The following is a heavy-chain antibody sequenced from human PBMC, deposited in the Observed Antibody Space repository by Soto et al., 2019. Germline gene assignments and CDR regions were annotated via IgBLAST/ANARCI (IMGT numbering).Heavy chain of an antibody. D-gene: IGHD3-3*01. CDR2: ISYDGSNK. CDR1: GFTFSSYC. J-gene: IGHJ4*02. V-gene: IGHV3-30*18. CDR3: AKDRVRYDFWSGYYPADY. Sequence: GGSLRLSCAASGFTFSSYCMHWVRQAPGKGLEWVAVISYDGSNKYYADSVKGRFTISRDNSKNTLYLQMNSLRAEDTAVYYCAKDRVRYDFWSGYYPADYWGQGTLVTVSS.